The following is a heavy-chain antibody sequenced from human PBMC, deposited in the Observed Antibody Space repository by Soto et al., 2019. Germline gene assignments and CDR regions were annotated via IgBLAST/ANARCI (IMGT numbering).Heavy chain of an antibody. Sequence: GGSLRLSCAASGFTFSSYVMQWVRQAPGKGLEWVAVVAYDGSNDYYADSVKGRFTISRDNSKSTLYLQMNSLRLEDTAVYYCAKTLRYALDVWGQGTTVTVSS. CDR1: GFTFSSYV. D-gene: IGHD2-21*02. CDR3: AKTLRYALDV. V-gene: IGHV3-30-3*02. CDR2: VAYDGSND. J-gene: IGHJ6*02.